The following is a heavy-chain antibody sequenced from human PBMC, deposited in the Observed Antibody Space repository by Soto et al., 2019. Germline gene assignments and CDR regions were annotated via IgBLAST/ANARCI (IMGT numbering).Heavy chain of an antibody. Sequence: VQLVESGGGLVQPGGSLRLSCAASGFTFSSYWMHWVRQAPGKGLVWVSRINSDGSSTSYADSVKGRFTISRDNAKNTVHLQRNSLRAEDTAVYYCARTSLVVPAATREDYWGQGTLVTVSS. J-gene: IGHJ4*02. CDR1: GFTFSSYW. D-gene: IGHD2-15*01. V-gene: IGHV3-74*01. CDR2: INSDGSST. CDR3: ARTSLVVPAATREDY.